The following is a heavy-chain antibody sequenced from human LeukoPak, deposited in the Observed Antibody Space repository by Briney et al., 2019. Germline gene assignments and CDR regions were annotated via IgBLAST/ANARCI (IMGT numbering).Heavy chain of an antibody. CDR1: GFTFSNAW. V-gene: IGHV3-23*01. D-gene: IGHD3-10*01. Sequence: GGSLRLSCAASGFTFSNAWMSWVRQAPGKGLEWVSAISGSGGSTYYADSVKGRFTISRDHSKNTLYLQMKSLRAEDTAVYYCAKDRWFGENDAFDIWGQGTMVTVSS. CDR2: ISGSGGST. CDR3: AKDRWFGENDAFDI. J-gene: IGHJ3*02.